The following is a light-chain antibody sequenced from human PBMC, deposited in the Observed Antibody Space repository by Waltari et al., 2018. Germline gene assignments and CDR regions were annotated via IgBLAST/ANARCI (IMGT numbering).Light chain of an antibody. V-gene: IGLV2-14*03. CDR2: DVS. CDR1: SSDVGSSNS. Sequence: QSALTQPASVSGSPGQSITISCTGISSDVGSSNSVSWYQARPRHGPKVIIYDVSGRPSGVSARFSGSKSGNTASLTISGLQAEDEADYYCSSQSSNNVVLFGGGTKVTVL. J-gene: IGLJ3*02. CDR3: SSQSSNNVVL.